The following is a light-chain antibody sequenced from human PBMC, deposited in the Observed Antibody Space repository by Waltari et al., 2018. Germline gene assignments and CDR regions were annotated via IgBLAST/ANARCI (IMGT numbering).Light chain of an antibody. J-gene: IGKJ1*01. V-gene: IGKV3-20*01. Sequence: EIELTQSPGTLSLSPGERATLSCRASQSVSRTLAWYQQKPGQAPRLLIYDASTRATGIPDRFSGSGSGTDFSLTISRVEPEDFAVYYCQKYGTLPATFGQGTKVEIK. CDR2: DAS. CDR1: QSVSRT. CDR3: QKYGTLPAT.